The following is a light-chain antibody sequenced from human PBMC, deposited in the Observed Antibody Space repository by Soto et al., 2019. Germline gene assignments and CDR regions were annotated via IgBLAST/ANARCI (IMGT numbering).Light chain of an antibody. CDR3: SSYTSSSTLLYV. CDR1: SSDVGGYNY. V-gene: IGLV2-14*01. Sequence: QAVVTQPASVSGSPGQSITISCTGTSSDVGGYNYVSWYQQHPGKAPKLMIYDVSNRPSGVSNRFSGSKSGNTASLTISGLQAEDEADYYCSSYTSSSTLLYVFGTGTKVTV. CDR2: DVS. J-gene: IGLJ1*01.